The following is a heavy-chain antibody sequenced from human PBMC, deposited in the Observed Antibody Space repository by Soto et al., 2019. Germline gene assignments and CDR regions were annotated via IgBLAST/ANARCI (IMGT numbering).Heavy chain of an antibody. CDR1: GFTFSSYA. J-gene: IGHJ3*02. CDR2: ISSNGGST. D-gene: IGHD1-26*01. Sequence: GGSLRLSCSASGFTFSSYAMHWVRQAPGKGLEYVSAISSNGGSTYYPDSVKGRFTISRDNSKNTLYLQMSSLRAEDTAVYYCVKVWEWEPNPSRPHREVDDAFDIWGQGTMVTVSS. CDR3: VKVWEWEPNPSRPHREVDDAFDI. V-gene: IGHV3-64D*08.